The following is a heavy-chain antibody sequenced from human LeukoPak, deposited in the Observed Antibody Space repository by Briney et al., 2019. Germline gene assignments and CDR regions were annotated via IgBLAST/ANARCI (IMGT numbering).Heavy chain of an antibody. D-gene: IGHD4-17*01. CDR3: ATDYGDYVTPPDY. CDR1: GGSISSSSYY. V-gene: IGHV4-39*01. J-gene: IGHJ4*02. Sequence: SETLSLTCTVSGGSISSSSYYWGWIRQPPGKGLEWIGSIYYSGSTYYNPSLKSRVTISVDTSKNQFSLKLSSVTAADTAVYYCATDYGDYVTPPDYWGQGTLVTVSS. CDR2: IYYSGST.